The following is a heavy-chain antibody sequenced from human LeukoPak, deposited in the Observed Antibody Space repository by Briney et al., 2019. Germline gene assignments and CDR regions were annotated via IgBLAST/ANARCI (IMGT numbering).Heavy chain of an antibody. V-gene: IGHV3-33*01. CDR1: GFTFSSFG. CDR3: VRGVGVSRFNYLDP. D-gene: IGHD1-7*01. J-gene: IGHJ5*02. CDR2: IWYDASNK. Sequence: PGRSLTLPCAASGFTFSSFGMHWVRQAPGKGLEWVAVIWYDASNKYYVDSVKGRFTISRDNSKNTLYLQMNSLRDDDTAVYYCVRGVGVSRFNYLDPWGQGTLVIVSS.